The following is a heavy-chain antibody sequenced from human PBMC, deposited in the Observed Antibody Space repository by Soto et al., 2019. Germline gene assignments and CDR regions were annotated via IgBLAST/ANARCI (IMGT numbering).Heavy chain of an antibody. V-gene: IGHV1-69*12. J-gene: IGHJ5*02. CDR2: IIPIFGTA. D-gene: IGHD5-18*01. CDR3: ARPLREYSYNNWFDP. CDR1: GGTFSSYA. Sequence: QVQLVQSGAEVKKPGSSVKVSCKASGGTFSSYAISWVRQAPGQGLEWMGGIIPIFGTANYAQKFQGRVTIXXDXSXXKAYMELSSLRSEDTAVYYCARPLREYSYNNWFDPWGQGTLVTVSS.